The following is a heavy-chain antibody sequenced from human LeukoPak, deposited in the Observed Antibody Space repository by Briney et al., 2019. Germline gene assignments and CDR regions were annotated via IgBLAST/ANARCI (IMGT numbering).Heavy chain of an antibody. CDR2: LSASGGLT. Sequence: GGSLRLSCAASGFTFSSYWMSWVRQAPGKGLEWVSGLSASGGLTYYSDSVMGRFTISRDNSKNTLYLQMNSLRADDTAVYYCAKGGSSYSEMDYWGQGTLVTVSS. CDR3: AKGGSSYSEMDY. CDR1: GFTFSSYW. V-gene: IGHV3-23*01. J-gene: IGHJ4*02. D-gene: IGHD4-11*01.